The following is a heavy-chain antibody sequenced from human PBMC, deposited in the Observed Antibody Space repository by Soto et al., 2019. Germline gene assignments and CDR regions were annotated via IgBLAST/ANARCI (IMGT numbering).Heavy chain of an antibody. CDR2: VSGSGVST. CDR3: SKYLGSVPGTGDCFDH. J-gene: IGHJ4*02. Sequence: EVQLLESGGGLVQPGGSLRLSCAASRFTFRSYTMSWVRQAPGKGLQWVSTVSGSGVSTYYADPVKGRFVISRDNSQNTLYLHRSSLRAGDTAVYYCSKYLGSVPGTGDCFDHWGQGTLVTVSS. CDR1: RFTFRSYT. V-gene: IGHV3-23*01. D-gene: IGHD1-1*01.